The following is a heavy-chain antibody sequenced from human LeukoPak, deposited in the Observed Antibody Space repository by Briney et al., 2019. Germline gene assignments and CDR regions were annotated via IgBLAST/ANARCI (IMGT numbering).Heavy chain of an antibody. V-gene: IGHV1-46*01. D-gene: IGHD1-14*01. Sequence: ASVKVSCKASGYTFTSYYMHWVRQAPGQGLEWMGIINPSGGSTSYAQKFQGRVIMTRDTSTSTVYMELSSLRSDDTAVYYCARWETGSWFDPWGQGTLVTISS. CDR2: INPSGGST. CDR3: ARWETGSWFDP. J-gene: IGHJ5*02. CDR1: GYTFTSYY.